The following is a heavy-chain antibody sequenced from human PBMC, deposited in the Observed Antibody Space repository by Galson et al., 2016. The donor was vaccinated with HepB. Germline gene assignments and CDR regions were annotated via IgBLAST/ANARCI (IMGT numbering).Heavy chain of an antibody. D-gene: IGHD3-22*01. J-gene: IGHJ6*02. CDR2: TYYRSKWYN. V-gene: IGHV6-1*01. Sequence: CAISGDSVSSDFAAWNWIRQSPSRGLEWLGRTYYRSKWYNDYASFVRRRITITSDPSKNQFSLQLTSVTPEDSAVYYCARGAYDSGGYYSRLLGLDVWGQGTTVTVSS. CDR1: GDSVSSDFAA. CDR3: ARGAYDSGGYYSRLLGLDV.